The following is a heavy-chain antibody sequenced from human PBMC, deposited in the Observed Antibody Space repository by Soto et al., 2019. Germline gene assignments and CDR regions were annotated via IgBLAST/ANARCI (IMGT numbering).Heavy chain of an antibody. J-gene: IGHJ4*02. CDR1: GFSLSAGGVT. D-gene: IGHD3-9*01. Sequence: SGPTLVNPXPTLTLTCTFSGFSLSAGGVTVGWIRQPPGKALEWLALIYWNDDKHYRPPLRSSLTITKDTSKNQVVLTMTNVDPVDTATYYCAHRDILTGPVNYWGQGTLVTVSS. V-gene: IGHV2-5*01. CDR3: AHRDILTGPVNY. CDR2: IYWNDDK.